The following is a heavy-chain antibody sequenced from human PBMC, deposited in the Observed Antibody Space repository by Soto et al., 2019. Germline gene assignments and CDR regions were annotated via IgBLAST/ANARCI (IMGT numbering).Heavy chain of an antibody. CDR3: ARREYSSSSWPFDY. V-gene: IGHV3-30-3*01. D-gene: IGHD6-6*01. CDR1: GFTFSSYA. CDR2: ISYDGSNK. J-gene: IGHJ4*02. Sequence: QVQLVESGGGVVQPGRSLRLPCAASGFTFSSYAMHWVRQAPGKGLEWVAVISYDGSNKYYADSVKGRFTISRDNSKNTLYLQMNSLRAEDTAVYYCARREYSSSSWPFDYWGQGTLVTVSS.